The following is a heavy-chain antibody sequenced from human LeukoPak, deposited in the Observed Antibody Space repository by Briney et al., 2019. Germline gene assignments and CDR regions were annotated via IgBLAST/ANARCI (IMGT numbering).Heavy chain of an antibody. J-gene: IGHJ4*02. CDR2: ISGSGGST. D-gene: IGHD6-13*01. CDR3: AKRVRDSSSWYHFED. CDR1: GFTFSSYA. Sequence: GRSLRLSCAASGFTFSSYAMTWVRQAPEKGLEWVSAISGSGGSTYYADSVKGRLTISRDNSKNTLYLQMNSLRAEDTAVYYCAKRVRDSSSWYHFEDWGQGTLVTVSS. V-gene: IGHV3-23*01.